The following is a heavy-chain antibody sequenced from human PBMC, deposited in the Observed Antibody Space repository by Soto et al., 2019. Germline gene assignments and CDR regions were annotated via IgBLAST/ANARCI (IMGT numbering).Heavy chain of an antibody. CDR1: GGSISSGGYS. CDR2: IYHSGST. CDR3: ARVPDV. Sequence: QLQLQESGSGLVKPSQTLSLTCAVSGGSISSGGYSWSWMRQPPGKGLEWIGYIYHSGSTYYNPSLQRRVTIPADRSKNQFSLTLSSVTAADTAVYYGARVPDVWGQGTTVTVSS. V-gene: IGHV4-30-2*01. J-gene: IGHJ6*02.